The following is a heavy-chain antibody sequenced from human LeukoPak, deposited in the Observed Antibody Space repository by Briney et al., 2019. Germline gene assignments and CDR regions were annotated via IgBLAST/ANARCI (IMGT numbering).Heavy chain of an antibody. Sequence: PSETLSLTCTVSGGSISSYYWSWIRQPAGKGLEWIGRIYTSGSTNYNPSLKSRVTMSVDTSKNQFSLKLSSVTAADTAVYYCAGRIVVVPAARGPYYGMDVWGQGTTVTVSS. CDR2: IYTSGST. CDR1: GGSISSYY. V-gene: IGHV4-4*07. CDR3: AGRIVVVPAARGPYYGMDV. J-gene: IGHJ6*02. D-gene: IGHD2-2*01.